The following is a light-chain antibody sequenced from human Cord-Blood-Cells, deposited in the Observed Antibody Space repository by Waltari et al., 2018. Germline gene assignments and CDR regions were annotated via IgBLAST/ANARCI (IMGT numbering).Light chain of an antibody. CDR3: SSYTSSSTFYV. Sequence: QSALTQPASVSGSPGQSITISCTGTSSDVGGYNYVSWYQQHPGKAPKLMIYDVSKRPSGVSNRFSGSKSGNTDSLTISGLQAEDEADYYCSSYTSSSTFYVFGTGTKVTVL. CDR1: SSDVGGYNY. J-gene: IGLJ1*01. CDR2: DVS. V-gene: IGLV2-14*01.